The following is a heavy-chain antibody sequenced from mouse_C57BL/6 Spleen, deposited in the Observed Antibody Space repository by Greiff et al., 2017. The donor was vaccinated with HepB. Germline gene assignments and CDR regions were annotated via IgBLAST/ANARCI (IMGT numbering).Heavy chain of an antibody. D-gene: IGHD3-2*02. V-gene: IGHV1-80*01. Sequence: QVQLQQSGAELVKPGASVKISCKASGYAFSSYWMNWVKQRPGKGLEWIGQIYPEDGDTKYNGKFRGKATLAADKYSSTPYMKLRNLASEDSAVYFCARESPPQMDYWGQGTSVTVSS. CDR1: GYAFSSYW. CDR2: IYPEDGDT. J-gene: IGHJ4*01. CDR3: ARESPPQMDY.